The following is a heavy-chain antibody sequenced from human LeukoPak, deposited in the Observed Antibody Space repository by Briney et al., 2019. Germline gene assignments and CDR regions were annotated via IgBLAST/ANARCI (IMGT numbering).Heavy chain of an antibody. CDR2: VTWDSGRL. V-gene: IGHV3-9*01. J-gene: IGHJ4*02. CDR1: GFNFGDFA. D-gene: IGHD4-17*01. Sequence: GGSLRLSCAASGFNFGDFAMHWVRQAPGKGLEWVSGVTWDSGRLGYADSVKGRFTVSRDNAKNSLYLQMNNLRLEDTALYYCAKDKYRLRTYGDLYFFDSWGQGTLVTVSS. CDR3: AKDKYRLRTYGDLYFFDS.